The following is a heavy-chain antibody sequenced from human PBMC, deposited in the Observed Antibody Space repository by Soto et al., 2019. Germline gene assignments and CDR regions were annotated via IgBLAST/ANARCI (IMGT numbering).Heavy chain of an antibody. D-gene: IGHD2-2*01. V-gene: IGHV1-69*13. CDR2: IIPIFGTA. CDR1: GGTFSSYA. Sequence: SVKVSCKASGGTFSSYAISWVRQAPGQGLEWMGGIIPIFGTANYAQKFQGRVTITADESTSTAYMELSSLRSEDTAVYYCARAPPVPAPPFAPWGQGTLVTVSS. CDR3: ARAPPVPAPPFAP. J-gene: IGHJ5*02.